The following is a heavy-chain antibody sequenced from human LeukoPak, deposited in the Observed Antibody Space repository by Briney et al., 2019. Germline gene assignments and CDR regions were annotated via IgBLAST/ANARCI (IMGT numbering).Heavy chain of an antibody. CDR1: GFTFSNYD. D-gene: IGHD1-26*01. Sequence: GGSLRLSCAASGFTFSNYDMNWVRQAPGKGLEWVSSISSSSSYIYYADSVKGRFTIPRDNAKNSLYLQMNSLRVEDTAVYYCAKGRALVGGTTRSYDSWGQGTLVTVSS. CDR2: ISSSSSYI. V-gene: IGHV3-21*04. CDR3: AKGRALVGGTTRSYDS. J-gene: IGHJ5*02.